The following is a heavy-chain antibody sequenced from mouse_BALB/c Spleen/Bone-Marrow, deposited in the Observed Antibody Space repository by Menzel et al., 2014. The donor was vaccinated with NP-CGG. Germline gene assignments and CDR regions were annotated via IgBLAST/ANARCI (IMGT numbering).Heavy chain of an antibody. CDR3: ARQLGPPYAMDY. CDR2: INPGSGGT. Sequence: QVQLQQSGAELVRPGTSVKVSCKASGYAFTNYLIEWVKQRPGQGLEWIGVINPGSGGTNYNEKFKGKATLTADKSSSTACMQLSSLTSDDSAVYFCARQLGPPYAMDYWGQGTSVTVSS. V-gene: IGHV1-54*01. D-gene: IGHD3-1*01. CDR1: GYAFTNYL. J-gene: IGHJ4*01.